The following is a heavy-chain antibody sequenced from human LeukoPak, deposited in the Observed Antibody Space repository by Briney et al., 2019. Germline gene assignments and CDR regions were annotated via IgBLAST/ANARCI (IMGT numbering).Heavy chain of an antibody. D-gene: IGHD6-6*01. V-gene: IGHV1-2*02. J-gene: IGHJ5*02. CDR1: GYIFIGYY. CDR2: INPNSGGT. Sequence: GASVNVSCKASGYIFIGYYLHWLRQAPGQGLQWMGWINPNSGGTNYAQKFQGRVTMTRDTSISTAYMELSRLRSDDTAVYYCARDRLDPWGQGTLVTVSS. CDR3: ARDRLDP.